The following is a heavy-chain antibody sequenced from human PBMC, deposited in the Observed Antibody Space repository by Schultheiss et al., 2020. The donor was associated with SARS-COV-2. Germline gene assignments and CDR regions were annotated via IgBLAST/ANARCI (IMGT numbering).Heavy chain of an antibody. J-gene: IGHJ6*02. CDR2: MNPNSGNT. CDR3: ARVGVVGATSFYYGMDV. Sequence: ASVKVSCKASGGTFSSYAISWVRQAPGQGLEWMGGMNPNSGNTGYAQKFQGRVTMTRNTSISTAYMELNSLRAEDTAVYYCARVGVVGATSFYYGMDVWGQGTTVTVSS. V-gene: IGHV1-8*02. D-gene: IGHD1-26*01. CDR1: GGTFSSYA.